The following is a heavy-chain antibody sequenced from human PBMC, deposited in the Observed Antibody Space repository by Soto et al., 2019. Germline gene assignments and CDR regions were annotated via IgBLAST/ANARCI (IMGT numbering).Heavy chain of an antibody. Sequence: APVKVSCKASGYTFTSYYMHWVRQAPGQGLEWMGIINPSGGSTSYAQKFQGRVTMTRDTSTSTVYMELSSLRSEDTAVYYCARDQSSSWYTYYGMDVWGQGTTVTVSS. V-gene: IGHV1-46*01. CDR1: GYTFTSYY. J-gene: IGHJ6*02. D-gene: IGHD6-13*01. CDR2: INPSGGST. CDR3: ARDQSSSWYTYYGMDV.